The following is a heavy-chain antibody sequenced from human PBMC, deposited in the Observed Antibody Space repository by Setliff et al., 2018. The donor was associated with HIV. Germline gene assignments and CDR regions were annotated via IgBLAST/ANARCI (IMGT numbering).Heavy chain of an antibody. Sequence: PSETLSLTCAVSGGSIDSFSYYWGWIRQTPGKELEWIGNIYHSGSANYNPSLKSRAAISVDRSKRHFFLKLRSVTAADTAVYYCARRVPPKALYYYYYYMDVWGKGTTVTVSS. CDR2: IYHSGSA. J-gene: IGHJ6*03. CDR3: ARRVPPKALYYYYYYMDV. CDR1: GGSIDSFSYY. V-gene: IGHV4-39*02. D-gene: IGHD3-10*01.